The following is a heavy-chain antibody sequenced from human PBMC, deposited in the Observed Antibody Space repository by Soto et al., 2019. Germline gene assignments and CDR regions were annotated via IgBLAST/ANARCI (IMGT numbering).Heavy chain of an antibody. CDR2: INEGDGAT. D-gene: IGHD2-2*01. Sequence: EVQLLESGGGLVQPGGSLRVSCAASGFQLSSCAMSWVRQAPGKGLEWVSGINEGDGATNYLDSVRGRFTISRDNSKNTLYLEMNSLRVEDTAIYYCAKRQAPDGAYEHWGQGILVIVSS. CDR1: GFQLSSCA. CDR3: AKRQAPDGAYEH. V-gene: IGHV3-23*01. J-gene: IGHJ1*01.